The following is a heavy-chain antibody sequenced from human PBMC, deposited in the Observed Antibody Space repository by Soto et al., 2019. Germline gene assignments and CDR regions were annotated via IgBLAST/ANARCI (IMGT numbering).Heavy chain of an antibody. Sequence: QVQLVESGGGVVQPGRSLRLSCAASGFTFSSYGMHWVRQAPGKGLEWVAVIWYDGSNKYYADSVKGRFTISRDNCKNTLYLQMKSLRAEDTAVYYCARDLTSYDILTGYPLGYYYGMDVWGQGTTVTVSS. J-gene: IGHJ6*02. CDR3: ARDLTSYDILTGYPLGYYYGMDV. D-gene: IGHD3-9*01. V-gene: IGHV3-33*01. CDR2: IWYDGSNK. CDR1: GFTFSSYG.